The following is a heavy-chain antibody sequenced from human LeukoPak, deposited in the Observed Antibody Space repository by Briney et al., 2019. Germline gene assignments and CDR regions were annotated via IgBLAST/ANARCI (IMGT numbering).Heavy chain of an antibody. J-gene: IGHJ5*02. CDR3: AKGPRHIRYYGSGIKSQAYNWFDP. Sequence: GGSLRLSCAASGFTFSSYAMSWVRQAPGKGLEWVSAISGSGGSTYYADSVKGRFTISRDNSKNTLYLQMNSLRAEDTAVYYCAKGPRHIRYYGSGIKSQAYNWFDPWGQGTLVTVSS. V-gene: IGHV3-23*01. CDR1: GFTFSSYA. D-gene: IGHD3-10*01. CDR2: ISGSGGST.